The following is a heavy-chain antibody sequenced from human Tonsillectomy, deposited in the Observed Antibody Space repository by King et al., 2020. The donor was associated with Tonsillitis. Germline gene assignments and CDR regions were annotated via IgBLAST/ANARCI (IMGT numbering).Heavy chain of an antibody. CDR1: GGTFSSYA. CDR2: IIPIFGTA. D-gene: IGHD2-15*01. V-gene: IGHV1-69*01. Sequence: VQLVESGAEVKKPGSSVKVSCKASGGTFSSYAISWVRQAPGQGLEWMGGIIPIFGTANYAQKFQGRVTITADESTSTAYMELSSLRSEDTAVYYCARVIWEVVDHYYYYYYVDVWGKGTTVTVSS. J-gene: IGHJ6*03. CDR3: ARVIWEVVDHYYYYYYVDV.